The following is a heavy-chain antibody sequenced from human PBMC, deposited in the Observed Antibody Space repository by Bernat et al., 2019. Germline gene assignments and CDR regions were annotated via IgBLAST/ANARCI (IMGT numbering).Heavy chain of an antibody. J-gene: IGHJ4*02. CDR2: MNPNSGNT. CDR1: GYTFTSYD. Sequence: QVQLVQSGAEVKKPGASVKVSCKASGYTFTSYDINWVRQATGQGLEWMGWMNPNSGNTGYAQKFQGRVTMTRNTSISTAYMELSSLRSEDTAVYYCARGGSIAAASGSYYFDYWGQGTLVTVSS. D-gene: IGHD6-13*01. CDR3: ARGGSIAAASGSYYFDY. V-gene: IGHV1-8*01.